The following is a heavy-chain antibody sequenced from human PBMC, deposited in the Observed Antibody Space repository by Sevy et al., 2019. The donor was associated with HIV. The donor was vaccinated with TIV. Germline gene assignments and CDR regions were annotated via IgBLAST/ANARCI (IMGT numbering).Heavy chain of an antibody. CDR2: ISDSSNYI. V-gene: IGHV3-21*01. D-gene: IGHD3-3*01. Sequence: GGSLRLSCAASGFTFRSYSMXWXXQAPGKGLEWVSSISDSSNYIYYGESVKGRFTISRDNAKKSLFLQMNSLRAEDTAVYYCARDMTIFGVVVGMDVWGQGTTVTVSS. J-gene: IGHJ6*02. CDR1: GFTFRSYS. CDR3: ARDMTIFGVVVGMDV.